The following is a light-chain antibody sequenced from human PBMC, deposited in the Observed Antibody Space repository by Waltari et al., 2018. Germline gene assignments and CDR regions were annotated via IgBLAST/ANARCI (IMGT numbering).Light chain of an antibody. J-gene: IGLJ3*02. CDR3: QAWDSNVAV. CDR1: KLGDKY. CDR2: HAN. V-gene: IGLV3-1*01. Sequence: SFELIQPPSGSVSPGQTASVSCSGEKLGDKYVYWYQQKPGQSPMLVMFHANKRPSGIPYGFSCCTTGNTPKLTSSGTQAIDEADYDCQAWDSNVAVFGRGTKATVL.